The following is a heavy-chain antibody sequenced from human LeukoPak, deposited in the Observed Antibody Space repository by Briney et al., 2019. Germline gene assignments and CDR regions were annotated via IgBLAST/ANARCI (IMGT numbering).Heavy chain of an antibody. CDR1: GYTFTSYG. CDR3: ARGLAAADTDY. J-gene: IGHJ4*02. D-gene: IGHD6-13*01. V-gene: IGHV1-18*01. CDR2: ISAYNGNT. Sequence: GASVKVSCKASGYTFTSYGISWVRQAPGQGLEWMGWISAYNGNTNYAQKFQGRVTMTRDTSTSTVYMELSSLRSEDTAVYYCARGLAAADTDYWGQGTLVTVSS.